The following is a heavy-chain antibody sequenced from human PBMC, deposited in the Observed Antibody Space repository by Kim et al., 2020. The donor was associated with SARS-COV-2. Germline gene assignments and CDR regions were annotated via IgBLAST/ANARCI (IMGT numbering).Heavy chain of an antibody. Sequence: YHPSPKRRVTISVDTSKNQFSLKLSSVTAADTAVYYCVRLPATPKNWFDPWGQGTLVTVSS. V-gene: IGHV4-59*08. D-gene: IGHD6-25*01. CDR3: VRLPATPKNWFDP. J-gene: IGHJ5*02.